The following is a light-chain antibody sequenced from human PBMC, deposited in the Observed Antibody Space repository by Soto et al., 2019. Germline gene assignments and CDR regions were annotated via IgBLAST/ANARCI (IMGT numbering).Light chain of an antibody. V-gene: IGLV1-40*01. CDR3: PPYDSSLRVHV. J-gene: IGLJ1*01. CDR2: GNN. CDR1: SSNIGAGYD. Sequence: QSVLTQPPSVSGAPGQRVTISCTGSSSNIGAGYDLHWSQQLPGTAPKLLIYGNNNRPPGVPDRFSGSKSGTSASLAITGLKAEDEAGYYCPPYDSSLRVHVFGAGTKVNVL.